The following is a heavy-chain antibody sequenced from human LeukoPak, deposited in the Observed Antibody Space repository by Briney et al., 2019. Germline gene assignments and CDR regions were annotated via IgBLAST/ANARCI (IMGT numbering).Heavy chain of an antibody. CDR3: ARDKWEPRYAFDI. CDR1: GGTFSSYV. CDR2: IIPIFSTA. J-gene: IGHJ3*02. Sequence: SVKVSCKASGGTFSSYVINLVRQAPGQGLEWMGGIIPIFSTADYAQKFQGRVTITADESTSTAYMELSSLRSEDTAVYYCARDKWEPRYAFDIWGQGTMVTVSS. D-gene: IGHD1-26*01. V-gene: IGHV1-69*01.